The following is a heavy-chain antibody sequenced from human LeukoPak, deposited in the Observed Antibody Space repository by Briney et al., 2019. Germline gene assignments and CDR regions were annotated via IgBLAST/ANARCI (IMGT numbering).Heavy chain of an antibody. CDR3: ARDAPYHLAPFSHYYYYYMDV. CDR1: GLSFSDAW. D-gene: IGHD2-2*01. CDR2: IESKTDDTTT. V-gene: IGHV3-15*04. J-gene: IGHJ6*03. Sequence: GGSLRLSCAVSGLSFSDAWMSWVRHLPGKGLEWVGRIESKTDDTTTDYAAPVKDRFTISRDDSTNTLYLQMNSLRAEDTAVYYCARDAPYHLAPFSHYYYYYMDVWGKGTTVTVSS.